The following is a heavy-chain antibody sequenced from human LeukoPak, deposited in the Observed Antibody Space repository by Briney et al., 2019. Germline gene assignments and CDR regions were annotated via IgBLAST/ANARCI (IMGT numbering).Heavy chain of an antibody. CDR2: IYYSGST. Sequence: SETLSLTCTVSGGSISSYYWSWIRQPPGKGLEWIGYIYYSGSTNYNPSLKSRVTISVDTSKNLFSLKLSSVTAADTAIYFCAKSGRYDILTGYYIDYWSQGTLVTVSS. J-gene: IGHJ4*02. CDR1: GGSISSYY. D-gene: IGHD3-9*01. V-gene: IGHV4-59*01. CDR3: AKSGRYDILTGYYIDY.